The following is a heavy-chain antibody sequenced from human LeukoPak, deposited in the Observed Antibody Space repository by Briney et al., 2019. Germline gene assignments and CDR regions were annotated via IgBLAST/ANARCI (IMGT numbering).Heavy chain of an antibody. Sequence: PGGSLRLSCAASGFTFSDYYMSWIRQAPGKGLEWVSYISSSGSTIYYADSVKGRFTISRDNSKNTLYLQMDSLRAEDTAVYYCATPPTVTRNYWGQGTLVAVSS. D-gene: IGHD4-17*01. V-gene: IGHV3-11*01. CDR1: GFTFSDYY. J-gene: IGHJ4*02. CDR2: ISSSGSTI. CDR3: ATPPTVTRNY.